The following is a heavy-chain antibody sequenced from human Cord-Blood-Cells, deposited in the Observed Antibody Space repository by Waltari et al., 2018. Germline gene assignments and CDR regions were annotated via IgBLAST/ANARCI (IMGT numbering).Heavy chain of an antibody. CDR1: GGSFSGYY. CDR3: ARRGTYCSGGSCYSWFDP. Sequence: QVQLQQWGAGLLKPSEPLSLTCAVYGGSFSGYYWSWIRQPPGTGLEWIGEINHSGSTNYNPSLKSRVTISVDTSKNQFSLKLSSVTAADTAVYYCARRGTYCSGGSCYSWFDPWGQGTLVTVSS. D-gene: IGHD2-15*01. V-gene: IGHV4-34*01. J-gene: IGHJ5*02. CDR2: INHSGST.